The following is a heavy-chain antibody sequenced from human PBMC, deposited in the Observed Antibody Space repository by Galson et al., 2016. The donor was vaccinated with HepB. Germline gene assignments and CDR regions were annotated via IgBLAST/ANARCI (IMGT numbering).Heavy chain of an antibody. CDR3: AKGGAGDVTFYYYGFDV. CDR2: ISGTGDNT. D-gene: IGHD2/OR15-2a*01. CDR1: GFTFTSHV. Sequence: SLRLSCAASGFTFTSHVMSWIRQAPGKGLEWVAAISGTGDNTYYSDSVKGRFTIPRDNAKNTLHLQVDSLRDEDRAVYYCAKGGAGDVTFYYYGFDVWGQGTTVTVSS. J-gene: IGHJ6*02. V-gene: IGHV3-23*01.